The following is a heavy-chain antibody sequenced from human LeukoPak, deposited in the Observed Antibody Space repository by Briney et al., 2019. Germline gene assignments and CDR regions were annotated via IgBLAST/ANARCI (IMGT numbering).Heavy chain of an antibody. CDR2: IYYSGST. CDR3: AKDGTGDYVSFDI. CDR1: GSSISSSYF. D-gene: IGHD4-17*01. Sequence: SETLSLTCTVSGSSISSSYFWGWIRQPPGKGLEWIGSIYYSGSTYYNPSLKSRVTISVDTSKNQFSLKLSSVTAADTAVYYCAKDGTGDYVSFDIWGQGTMVTVSS. J-gene: IGHJ3*02. V-gene: IGHV4-38-2*02.